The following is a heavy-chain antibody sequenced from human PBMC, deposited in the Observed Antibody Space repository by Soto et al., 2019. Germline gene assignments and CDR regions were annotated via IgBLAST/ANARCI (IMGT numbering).Heavy chain of an antibody. CDR2: IWNDGSNT. CDR1: GSIFSSFA. CDR3: AREGLSGSQPEFDN. D-gene: IGHD1-26*01. V-gene: IGHV3-33*01. J-gene: IGHJ4*02. Sequence: QVQLVESGGGVVQPGRPRRLPCVVSGSIFSSFAIHWVRRAPAKGRKWVGFIWNDGSNTDYEDSVKGRFTISRDNSKNTLYLHMNSLRDEDTAVYYCAREGLSGSQPEFDNWGQGTLVTVSS.